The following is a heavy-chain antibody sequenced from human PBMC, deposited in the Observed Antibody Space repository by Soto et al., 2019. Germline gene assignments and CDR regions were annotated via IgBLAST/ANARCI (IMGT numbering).Heavy chain of an antibody. D-gene: IGHD2-15*01. CDR1: GGSISSSSYY. CDR2: IYYIGST. J-gene: IGHJ4*02. Sequence: QLQLQESGPGLVKPSETLSLTCTVSGGSISSSSYYWGWIRQPPGKGLEWIGSIYYIGSTYYNPYLKSRVTISVDTSKNQFSLKLSSVTAADTAVYYCARHTPAISISDHWGQGTLVTVSS. CDR3: ARHTPAISISDH. V-gene: IGHV4-39*01.